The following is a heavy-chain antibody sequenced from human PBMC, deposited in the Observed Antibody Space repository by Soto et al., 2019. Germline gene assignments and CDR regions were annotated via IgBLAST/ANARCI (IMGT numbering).Heavy chain of an antibody. D-gene: IGHD2-2*01. CDR2: IYYSGST. Sequence: QVQLQESGPGLVKPSQTLSRTCTVSGGSISSGGYYWSWIRQHPGKGLERIGYIYYSGSTHYNPSLKSRVTIPGDTSKNQFSLKLSSVPAADTAVYYCARGKVPAAIPTGWFDPWGQGTLVTVSS. J-gene: IGHJ5*02. CDR3: ARGKVPAAIPTGWFDP. V-gene: IGHV4-31*03. CDR1: GGSISSGGYY.